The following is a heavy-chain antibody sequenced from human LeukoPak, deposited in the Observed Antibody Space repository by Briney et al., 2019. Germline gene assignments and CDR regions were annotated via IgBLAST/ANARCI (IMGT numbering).Heavy chain of an antibody. D-gene: IGHD2-15*01. CDR3: ARDQGGGTSY. V-gene: IGHV3-30*02. Sequence: GGSLRLSCAASGFTFSSHGMHWVRQAPGKGLEWVAFIRYDGSNKYYADSVKGRFTISRDNAQNSPYLQMNSLRAEDTATYYCARDQGGGTSYWGQGTLVTVSS. CDR2: IRYDGSNK. J-gene: IGHJ4*02. CDR1: GFTFSSHG.